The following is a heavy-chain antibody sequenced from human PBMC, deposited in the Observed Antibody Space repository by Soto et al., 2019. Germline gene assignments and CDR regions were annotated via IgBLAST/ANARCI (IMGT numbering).Heavy chain of an antibody. D-gene: IGHD6-19*01. Sequence: ASVKVSCKTSGYTFTSYYIHWVRQAPGQGLEWMGIINPSGGSTSYAQKFQGRVTMTRDTSTSTVYMELSSLRSEDTAVYYCTRGGLSSGWYRPFQHWGQGTLVTVSS. CDR3: TRGGLSSGWYRPFQH. V-gene: IGHV1-46*01. J-gene: IGHJ1*01. CDR1: GYTFTSYY. CDR2: INPSGGST.